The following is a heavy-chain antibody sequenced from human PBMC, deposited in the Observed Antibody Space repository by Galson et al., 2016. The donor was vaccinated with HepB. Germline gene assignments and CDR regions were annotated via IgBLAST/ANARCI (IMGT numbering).Heavy chain of an antibody. D-gene: IGHD6-19*01. Sequence: CAISWDSASSNSAAWNWFRQSTSRGLEWLGRTYYRSKWYNDYRLSLKTRININADTSRNEVSLQLKSVTLEDTAVYYCARARSRGWSDAFDYWGQGTLVTISS. CDR2: TYYRSKWYN. J-gene: IGHJ4*02. CDR1: WDSASSNSAA. CDR3: ARARSRGWSDAFDY. V-gene: IGHV6-1*01.